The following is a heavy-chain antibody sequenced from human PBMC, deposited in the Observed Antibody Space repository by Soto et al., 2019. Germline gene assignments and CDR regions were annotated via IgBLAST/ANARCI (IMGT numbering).Heavy chain of an antibody. D-gene: IGHD2-2*01. J-gene: IGHJ5*02. CDR2: ISSSSSYI. Sequence: GGSLRLSCAASGFTFSSYSMNWVRQAPGKGLEWVSSISSSSSYIYYADSVKGRFTISRDNAKNSLYLQMNSLRAEDTAVYYCAREPDYQPPTNWFDPWGQGTLVTVSS. CDR3: AREPDYQPPTNWFDP. CDR1: GFTFSSYS. V-gene: IGHV3-21*01.